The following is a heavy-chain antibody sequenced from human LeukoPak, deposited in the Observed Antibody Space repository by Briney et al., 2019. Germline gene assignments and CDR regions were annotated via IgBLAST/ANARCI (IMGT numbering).Heavy chain of an antibody. Sequence: GGSLRLSCAASGFTFSSYAMSWVRQAPGKGLEWVSAISGSGGSTYYADSVKGRFTISRDNSKNTLYLQMNSLRAGDTAVYYCARGGYFGSGPMDVWGQGTTVTVSS. D-gene: IGHD3-10*01. CDR1: GFTFSSYA. J-gene: IGHJ6*02. CDR3: ARGGYFGSGPMDV. V-gene: IGHV3-23*01. CDR2: ISGSGGST.